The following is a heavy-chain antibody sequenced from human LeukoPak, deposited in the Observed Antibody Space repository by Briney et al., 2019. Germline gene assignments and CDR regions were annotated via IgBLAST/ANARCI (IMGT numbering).Heavy chain of an antibody. Sequence: GGSLRLSCAASGFTLSSYWMHWVRQAPGKGLVWVSRMNSDGSSTNYADSVKGRFTISRDNAKNTLFLQMNSVRVEDTAVYYCARDGSSDAFDIWGQGTMVTVSS. CDR1: GFTLSSYW. D-gene: IGHD2-15*01. V-gene: IGHV3-74*01. CDR2: MNSDGSST. J-gene: IGHJ3*02. CDR3: ARDGSSDAFDI.